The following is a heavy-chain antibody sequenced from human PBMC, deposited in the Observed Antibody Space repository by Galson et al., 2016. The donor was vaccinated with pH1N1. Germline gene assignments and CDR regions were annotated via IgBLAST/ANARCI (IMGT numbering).Heavy chain of an antibody. V-gene: IGHV3-74*01. Sequence: SLRLSCAASGFTFSSYWMHWVRQAPGKGLVWVSRINSDGSSTSYADSVKGRFTISRDNAKNTLYLQMNSLRAEDTALYYCAKVTGYLYGYVDYWGQGTLVTVSS. CDR1: GFTFSSYW. J-gene: IGHJ4*02. CDR2: INSDGSST. CDR3: AKVTGYLYGYVDY. D-gene: IGHD5-18*01.